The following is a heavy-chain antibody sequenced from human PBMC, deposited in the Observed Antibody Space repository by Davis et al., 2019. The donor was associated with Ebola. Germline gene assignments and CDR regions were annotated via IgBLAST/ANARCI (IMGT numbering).Heavy chain of an antibody. CDR1: GFTFSGSA. V-gene: IGHV3-73*01. J-gene: IGHJ6*04. CDR2: IRSKANSYAT. Sequence: PGGSLRLSCAASGFTFSGSAMHWVRQASGKGLEWVGRIRSKANSYATAYAASVKGRFTISRDDSKNTAYLQMNSLKTEDTAVYYCTSRVAAAGTGSRYYYGMDVWGKGTTVTVSS. CDR3: TSRVAAAGTGSRYYYGMDV. D-gene: IGHD6-13*01.